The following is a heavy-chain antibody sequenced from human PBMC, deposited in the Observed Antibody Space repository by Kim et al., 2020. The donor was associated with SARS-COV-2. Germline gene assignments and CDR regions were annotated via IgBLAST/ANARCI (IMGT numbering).Heavy chain of an antibody. CDR2: IKSKTDGGTT. D-gene: IGHD3-10*01. J-gene: IGHJ6*02. V-gene: IGHV3-15*01. CDR1: GFTFSNAW. CDR3: TTGIQPDGFGELDYYYYGMDV. Sequence: GGSLRLSCAASGFTFSNAWMSWVRQAPGKGLEWVGRIKSKTDGGTTDYAAPVKGRFTISRDDSKNTLYLQMNSLKTEDTAVYYCTTGIQPDGFGELDYYYYGMDVWGQGTTVTVSS.